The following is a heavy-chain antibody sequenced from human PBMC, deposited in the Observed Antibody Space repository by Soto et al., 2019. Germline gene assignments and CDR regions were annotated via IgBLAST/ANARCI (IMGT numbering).Heavy chain of an antibody. J-gene: IGHJ4*02. D-gene: IGHD3-10*01. CDR3: AREGAMVRGVIRPLDY. V-gene: IGHV3-33*01. Sequence: QVQLVESGGGVVQPGRSLRLSCAASGFTFSSYGMHWVRQAPGKGLEGVAVIWYEGSNKYYADSVKGRFTISRDNSKNTLYLQMNSLRAEDTAVYYCAREGAMVRGVIRPLDYWGQGTLVTVSS. CDR1: GFTFSSYG. CDR2: IWYEGSNK.